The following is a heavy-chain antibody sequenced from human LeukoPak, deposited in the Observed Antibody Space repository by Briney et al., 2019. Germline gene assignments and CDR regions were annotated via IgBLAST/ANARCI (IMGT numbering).Heavy chain of an antibody. Sequence: GGSLRLSCAASGFTFSNAWMSWVRQSPGKGLEWVGRIKSKTDGGTTDYAAPVKGRFTISRDDSKNTLYLQMNSLKTEDTAVYYRTTAAANFWSGYYTKYFQHWGQGTLVTVSS. CDR3: TTAAANFWSGYYTKYFQH. J-gene: IGHJ1*01. CDR2: IKSKTDGGTT. D-gene: IGHD3-3*01. V-gene: IGHV3-15*01. CDR1: GFTFSNAW.